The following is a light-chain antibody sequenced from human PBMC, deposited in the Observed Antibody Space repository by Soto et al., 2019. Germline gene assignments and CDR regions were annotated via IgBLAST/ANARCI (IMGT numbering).Light chain of an antibody. V-gene: IGKV1-17*01. Sequence: DIQMTQSPSSLSASVGDRVTITCRASQGIRNDLAWYQQKPGKAPKRLIYAASRLQSGVPSRFSGSGSGTEFTLTISSLQPEDFATYYCLQHNSYPALTFGGGTKVELK. J-gene: IGKJ4*01. CDR2: AAS. CDR3: LQHNSYPALT. CDR1: QGIRND.